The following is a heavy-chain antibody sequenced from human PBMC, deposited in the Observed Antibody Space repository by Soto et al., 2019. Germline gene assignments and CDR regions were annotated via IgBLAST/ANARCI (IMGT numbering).Heavy chain of an antibody. J-gene: IGHJ6*02. D-gene: IGHD1-7*01. V-gene: IGHV1-69*12. Sequence: QVQLVQSGAEVKKPGSSVKVSCKASGGTFSSYAISWVRQAPGQGLEWMGGIIPIFGTANYAQKFQGRVTITADESTSTAYMELSSLRSEDTAVYYCASHGITGTWVYYYGMDVWGQGTKVTVSS. CDR3: ASHGITGTWVYYYGMDV. CDR1: GGTFSSYA. CDR2: IIPIFGTA.